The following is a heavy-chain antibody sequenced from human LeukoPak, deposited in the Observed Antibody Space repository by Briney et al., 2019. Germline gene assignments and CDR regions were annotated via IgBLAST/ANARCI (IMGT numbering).Heavy chain of an antibody. CDR1: GFTFSSYG. CDR2: IRYDGSNK. D-gene: IGHD3-22*01. CDR3: AKDGDYYDSSGYSFFDY. J-gene: IGHJ4*02. Sequence: GGSLRLSCAASGFTFSSYGMHWVRQAPGKGLEWVAFIRYDGSNKYYADSVKGRFTISIDNSKNTLYPQMNSLRAEDTAVYYCAKDGDYYDSSGYSFFDYWGQGTLVTVSS. V-gene: IGHV3-30*02.